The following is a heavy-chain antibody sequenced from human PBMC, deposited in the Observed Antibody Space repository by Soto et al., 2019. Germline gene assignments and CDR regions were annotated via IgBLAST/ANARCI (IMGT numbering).Heavy chain of an antibody. V-gene: IGHV4-61*01. D-gene: IGHD2-2*01. Sequence: SETLSLTCTVSGGSVSSGSYYWSWIRQPPGKGLEWIGYIYYSGSTNYNPSLKSRVTISVDTSKNQFSLKLSSVTAADTAVYYCAREQGTSWFDPWGQGTLVTVSS. CDR3: AREQGTSWFDP. CDR2: IYYSGST. J-gene: IGHJ5*02. CDR1: GGSVSSGSYY.